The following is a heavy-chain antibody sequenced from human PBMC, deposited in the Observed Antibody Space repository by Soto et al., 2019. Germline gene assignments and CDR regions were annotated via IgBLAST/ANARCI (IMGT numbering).Heavy chain of an antibody. CDR3: ARATVTTEFDY. V-gene: IGHV3-21*01. CDR1: GFTFSSYS. CDR2: ISSSSSYI. Sequence: EVQLVESGGGLVKPGGSLRLSCAASGFTFSSYSMNWVRQAPGKGLEWVSSISSSSSYIYYADSVKGRFTISRDNAKNSLYLQMNSLRAEDTSVYYCARATVTTEFDYWGQGTLVTVSS. D-gene: IGHD4-17*01. J-gene: IGHJ4*02.